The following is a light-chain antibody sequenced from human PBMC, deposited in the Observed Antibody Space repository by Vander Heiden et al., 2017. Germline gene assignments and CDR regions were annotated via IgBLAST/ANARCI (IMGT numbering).Light chain of an antibody. J-gene: IGLJ1*01. V-gene: IGLV3-1*01. CDR2: EDK. Sequence: SYELTQPPSVSVSPGQTASLTCSADKLGDKYASWYQQKAGQPPAVVIYEDKKRPSGIPERFSGSKSGNTASLTISGTQAMDEADYYCQAWDSSTDYVFGTGTKVTVL. CDR3: QAWDSSTDYV. CDR1: KLGDKY.